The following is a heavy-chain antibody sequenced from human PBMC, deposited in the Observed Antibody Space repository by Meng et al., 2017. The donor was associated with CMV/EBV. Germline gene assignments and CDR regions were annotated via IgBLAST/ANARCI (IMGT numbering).Heavy chain of an antibody. CDR2: IYSGGST. D-gene: IGHD2-2*01. Sequence: GESLKISCAASGLTVSSNYMSWVRQAPGKGLEWVSVIYSGGSTYYADSVKGRFTISRDNSKNTLYLQMNSLRAEDTAVYYCAKDRLVTYCSSTSCSYYYYGMDVWGQGTTVTVSS. CDR3: AKDRLVTYCSSTSCSYYYYGMDV. J-gene: IGHJ6*02. V-gene: IGHV3-53*01. CDR1: GLTVSSNY.